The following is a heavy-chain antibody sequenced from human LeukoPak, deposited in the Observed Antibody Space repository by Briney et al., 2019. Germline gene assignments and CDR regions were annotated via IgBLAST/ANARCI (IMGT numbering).Heavy chain of an antibody. J-gene: IGHJ4*02. Sequence: SQTLSLTCAISGDSFSSNSAAWNWIRQSPSRGLEWLGRTYYRSKWYNDYAVSVKSRITINPDTSKNQFSLQLNSVTPEDTAVYYCAREWGLRLGELSFDYWGQGTLVTVSS. V-gene: IGHV6-1*01. CDR1: GDSFSSNSAA. CDR2: TYYRSKWYN. CDR3: AREWGLRLGELSFDY. D-gene: IGHD3-16*02.